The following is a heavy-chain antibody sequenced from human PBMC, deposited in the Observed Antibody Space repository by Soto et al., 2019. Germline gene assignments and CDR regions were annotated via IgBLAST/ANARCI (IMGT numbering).Heavy chain of an antibody. Sequence: PSETLSLTCTVSGDSVGNENYYWAWIRQSPGKGLEWIGYIYYSGTTNYNSHLKSRVTLSVDTSRNQFSLSLTSVTAADTAVYFCARSQRGRTAFTFDYWGQGGLVTVSS. J-gene: IGHJ4*02. CDR2: IYYSGTT. D-gene: IGHD1-26*01. CDR3: ARSQRGRTAFTFDY. V-gene: IGHV4-61*01. CDR1: GDSVGNENYY.